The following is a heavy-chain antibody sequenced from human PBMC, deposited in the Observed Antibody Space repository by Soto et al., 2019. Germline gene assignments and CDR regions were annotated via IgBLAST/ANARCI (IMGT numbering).Heavy chain of an antibody. D-gene: IGHD2-15*01. V-gene: IGHV3-11*01. CDR3: ARAPDCGEGSCYRHFDL. Sequence: LRLSCAASAFKFSDYYMSWVRQAPGKGLEWVSYISGSGDVIYYADSVKGRFTISRDNDKKSVHLQMDTLRAEDTALYYCARAPDCGEGSCYRHFDLWGQGTRVTVSS. CDR1: AFKFSDYY. CDR2: ISGSGDVI. J-gene: IGHJ4*02.